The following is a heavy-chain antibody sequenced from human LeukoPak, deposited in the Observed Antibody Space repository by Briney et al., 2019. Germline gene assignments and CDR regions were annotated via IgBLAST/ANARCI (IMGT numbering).Heavy chain of an antibody. CDR3: ARAYYSESTGYYPGGDY. D-gene: IGHD3-22*01. Sequence: ASVKGSCKXSGYTFSNYFIYWVRQAPGQGLEWMGIINPIGGSTSYAQKFQGRVAMTRDTSTSTVYMELSSLRSEDTDIYYCARAYYSESTGYYPGGDYWGQGTLVTVSS. CDR2: INPIGGST. V-gene: IGHV1-46*01. CDR1: GYTFSNYF. J-gene: IGHJ4*02.